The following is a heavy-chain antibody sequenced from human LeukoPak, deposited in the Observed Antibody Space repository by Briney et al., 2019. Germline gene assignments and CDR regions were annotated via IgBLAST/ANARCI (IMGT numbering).Heavy chain of an antibody. CDR1: GFTFSSYA. CDR2: ISGSGGST. CDR3: AKDCQVILPATLDY. D-gene: IGHD2-15*01. V-gene: IGHV3-23*01. Sequence: GGSLRLSCAASGFTFSSYAMTWVRQAPGKGLEWVSGISGSGGSTYYADSVKGRFIISRGNSKNTLYLQMSSLRAEDTAVYYCAKDCQVILPATLDYWGQGTLVTVSS. J-gene: IGHJ4*02.